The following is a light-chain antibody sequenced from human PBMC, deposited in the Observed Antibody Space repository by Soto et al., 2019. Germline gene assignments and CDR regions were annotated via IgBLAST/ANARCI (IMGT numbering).Light chain of an antibody. CDR1: SSDVGGYNY. Sequence: QSALTQPASVAGSPGQSITISCTGTSSDVGGYNYVSWYQQHPGKAPKLMIYEVSNRPSGVSNRFSGSKSGNTASLTSSGLPAEDEADYYCSSYTSSSTRVFGGGTKLTVL. J-gene: IGLJ3*02. V-gene: IGLV2-14*01. CDR3: SSYTSSSTRV. CDR2: EVS.